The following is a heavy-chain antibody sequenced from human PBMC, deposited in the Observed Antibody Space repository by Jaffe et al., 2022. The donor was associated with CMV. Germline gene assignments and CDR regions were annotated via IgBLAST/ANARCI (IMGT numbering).Heavy chain of an antibody. D-gene: IGHD3-10*01. CDR2: INPNSGVT. V-gene: IGHV1-2*02. J-gene: IGHJ4*02. Sequence: QVQLVQSGAEVKKPGASVKVSCKASGYTFTGYYMHWVRQAPGQGLEWMGWINPNSGVTNYAQNFQGRVTMTRDTAIRTAYMELINLRSDDTAIYYCASSPLPGATSDYWGQGTLVTVSS. CDR3: ASSPLPGATSDY. CDR1: GYTFTGYY.